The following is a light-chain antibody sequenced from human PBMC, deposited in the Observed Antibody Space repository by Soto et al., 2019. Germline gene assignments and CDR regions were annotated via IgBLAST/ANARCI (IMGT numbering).Light chain of an antibody. J-gene: IGKJ4*01. CDR1: QSVNSN. V-gene: IGKV3-15*01. Sequence: EIVMTQSPATLSVSPGERATLSCRASQSVNSNLAWYRQKPGQAPSLLISDASTRATGVPPRFSGSGYGTEFTLTISSLQSEDSGIYYCQQYNFWPPLTFGGGTKVEIK. CDR3: QQYNFWPPLT. CDR2: DAS.